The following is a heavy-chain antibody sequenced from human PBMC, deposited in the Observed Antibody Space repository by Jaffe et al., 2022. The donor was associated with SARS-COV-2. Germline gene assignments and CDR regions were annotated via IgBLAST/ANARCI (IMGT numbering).Heavy chain of an antibody. J-gene: IGHJ4*02. CDR3: ARDNRVGDNVGLQNDY. CDR1: GFTFSSHR. Sequence: EVQLVESGGGLVKPGGSLRLSCAASGFTFSSHRMNWVRQAPGKGLEWVSSISGSSFYQNYADSVKGRFTISRDNAKNSLYLQMNSLRAEDTAVYYCARDNRVGDNVGLQNDYWGQGTLVTVSS. D-gene: IGHD2-21*02. V-gene: IGHV3-21*01. CDR2: ISGSSFYQ.